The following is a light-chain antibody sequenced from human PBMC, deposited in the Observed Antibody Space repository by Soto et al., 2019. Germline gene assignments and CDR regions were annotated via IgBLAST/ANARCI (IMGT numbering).Light chain of an antibody. CDR2: KAS. J-gene: IGKJ1*01. CDR1: QSISGW. Sequence: IGINHSPFTLNAYVGYRFTITCMASQSISGWLAWYQQKPGKAPNLLIYKASSLESGVPSRFSGSGSGTEFTVTISSLQPEDFATYYCQQFNSYPWTFGQGIKVDI. V-gene: IGKV1-5*03. CDR3: QQFNSYPWT.